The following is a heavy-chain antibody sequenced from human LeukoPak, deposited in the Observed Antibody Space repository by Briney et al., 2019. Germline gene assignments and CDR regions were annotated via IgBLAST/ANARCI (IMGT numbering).Heavy chain of an antibody. Sequence: SQTLSLTCAISGDSVSNNNAAWNWFRQSPSRGLEWLGRTYYRSRWFDDYAVSVKGRITIKPDTSKSQFSLQLNSVTPDDTAMYYCARVKDGYFDYWGQGTLVTISS. V-gene: IGHV6-1*01. CDR1: GDSVSNNNAA. J-gene: IGHJ4*02. CDR2: TYYRSRWFD. D-gene: IGHD5-24*01. CDR3: ARVKDGYFDY.